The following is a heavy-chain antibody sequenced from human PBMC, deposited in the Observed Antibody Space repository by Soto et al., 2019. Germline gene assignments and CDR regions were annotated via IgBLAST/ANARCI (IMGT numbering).Heavy chain of an antibody. CDR3: AKDRDTYFDY. D-gene: IGHD5-18*01. V-gene: IGHV3-30*18. J-gene: IGHJ4*02. CDR1: GFTFSSYG. Sequence: QVQLVESGGGVVQPGRSLRLSCAASGFTFSSYGMHWVRQAPGKGLEWVAVISYDGSNKYYADSVKGRFTISRDNSKNTLYLQMNSLRAEDTAVYYCAKDRDTYFDYWGQRTLVTVSS. CDR2: ISYDGSNK.